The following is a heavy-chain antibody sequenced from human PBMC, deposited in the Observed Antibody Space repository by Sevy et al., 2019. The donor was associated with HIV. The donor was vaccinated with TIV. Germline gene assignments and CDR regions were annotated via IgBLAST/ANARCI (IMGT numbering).Heavy chain of an antibody. CDR1: GFTFSYYA. D-gene: IGHD3-22*01. CDR3: ARDRGYYDSSGFYSRYYFYY. V-gene: IGHV3-30-3*01. J-gene: IGHJ4*02. CDR2: ISYDGTNK. Sequence: GGSLRLSCAASGFTFSYYAMHWVRQAPGKGLEWVAVISYDGTNKQYAESVKGRFTISRDNSKNTLYLQMNSLRAEDTAVYYCARDRGYYDSSGFYSRYYFYYWGQGTLVTVSS.